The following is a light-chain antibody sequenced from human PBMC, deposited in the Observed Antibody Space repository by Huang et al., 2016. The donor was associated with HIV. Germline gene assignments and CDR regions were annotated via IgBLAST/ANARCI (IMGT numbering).Light chain of an antibody. Sequence: EIVLAQSPGTLSLSLGERATLSCRASQSVSSSNVAWYQQKPGQAPRLLIYGASSWATGIPDRFSGSGSGTDFTLTISRLEPEDFAVYYCQEYETFGPGTKVDIK. J-gene: IGKJ3*01. CDR3: QEYET. CDR2: GAS. V-gene: IGKV3-20*01. CDR1: QSVSSSN.